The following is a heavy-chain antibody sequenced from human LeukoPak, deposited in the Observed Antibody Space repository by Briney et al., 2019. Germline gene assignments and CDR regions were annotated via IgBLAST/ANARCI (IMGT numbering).Heavy chain of an antibody. V-gene: IGHV3-74*01. Sequence: SGGSLRLSCAASGFTFSSYWMHWVRQAPGKGLVWVSRINSDGSSTSYADSVKGRFTISRDNAKNTLYLQMNSLRAEDTAVYYCARDWGHSGSYRARQFDIWGQGTMVTVSS. D-gene: IGHD1-26*01. CDR2: INSDGSST. CDR3: ARDWGHSGSYRARQFDI. CDR1: GFTFSSYW. J-gene: IGHJ3*02.